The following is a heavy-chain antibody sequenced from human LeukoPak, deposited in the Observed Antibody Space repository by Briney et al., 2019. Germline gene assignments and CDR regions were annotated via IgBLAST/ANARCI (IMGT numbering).Heavy chain of an antibody. Sequence: SETLSLTCTVSGGSISSYYWSWIRQPPGKGLEWIGYIYYSGSTNYNPSLKSRVTISVDTSKNQFSLKLSSVTAADTAVYYCARGLAARSYPFDIWGQGTMVTVSS. J-gene: IGHJ3*02. CDR1: GGSISSYY. V-gene: IGHV4-59*01. D-gene: IGHD6-6*01. CDR2: IYYSGST. CDR3: ARGLAARSYPFDI.